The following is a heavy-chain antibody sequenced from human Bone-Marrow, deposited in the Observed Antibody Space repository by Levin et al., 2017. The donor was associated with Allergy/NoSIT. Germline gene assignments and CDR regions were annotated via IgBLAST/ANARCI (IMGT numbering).Heavy chain of an antibody. V-gene: IGHV3-21*01. CDR1: GFTFSSYS. CDR2: ISSSSSYI. Sequence: GESLKISCAASGFTFSSYSMNWVRQAPGKGLEWVSSISSSSSYIYYADSVKGRFTISRDNAKNSLYLQMNSLRAEDTAVYYCARDSYGVEGGYYFDYWGQGTLVTVSS. D-gene: IGHD4-17*01. CDR3: ARDSYGVEGGYYFDY. J-gene: IGHJ4*02.